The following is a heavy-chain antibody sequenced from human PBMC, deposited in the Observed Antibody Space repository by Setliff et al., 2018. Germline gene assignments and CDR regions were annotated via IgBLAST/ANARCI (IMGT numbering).Heavy chain of an antibody. Sequence: ASVKVSCKASGYTFTTSYMHWVRQAPGQGLEWMGIINPINPSGGSTSYAQKFQGRVTMTRDPSTSTVYMELSSLRSEDTAVYYCARVLAADTYQDYWGQGTLVTVSS. CDR2: INPINPSGGST. J-gene: IGHJ4*02. CDR3: ARVLAADTYQDY. CDR1: GYTFTTSY. D-gene: IGHD2-21*01. V-gene: IGHV1-46*01.